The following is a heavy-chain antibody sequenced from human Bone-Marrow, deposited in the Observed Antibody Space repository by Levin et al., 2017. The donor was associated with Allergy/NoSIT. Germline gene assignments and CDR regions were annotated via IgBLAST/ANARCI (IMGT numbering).Heavy chain of an antibody. CDR1: GFTFSSYA. CDR2: ISGSGGST. Sequence: TGGSLRLSCAASGFTFSSYAMSWVRQAPGKGLEWVSAISGSGGSTYYADSVKGRFTISRDNSKNTLYLQMNSLRAEDTAVYYCAKRGLDIVVVPAAMRTDYYYYYMDVWGKGTTVTVSS. CDR3: AKRGLDIVVVPAAMRTDYYYYYMDV. V-gene: IGHV3-23*01. D-gene: IGHD2-2*03. J-gene: IGHJ6*03.